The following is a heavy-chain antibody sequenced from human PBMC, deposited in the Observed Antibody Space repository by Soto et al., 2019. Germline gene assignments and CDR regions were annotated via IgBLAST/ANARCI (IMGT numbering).Heavy chain of an antibody. V-gene: IGHV3-33*01. CDR3: ARDDHYYGSGSYYGAFDI. Sequence: QVQLVESGGGVVQPGRSLRLSCAASGFTFSSYGMHWVRQAPGKGLEWVAVIWYDGSNKYYADSVKGRFTISRDNSKNTXFLQMNSLRAEDTAVYYCARDDHYYGSGSYYGAFDIWGQGTMVTVSS. CDR2: IWYDGSNK. D-gene: IGHD3-10*01. CDR1: GFTFSSYG. J-gene: IGHJ3*02.